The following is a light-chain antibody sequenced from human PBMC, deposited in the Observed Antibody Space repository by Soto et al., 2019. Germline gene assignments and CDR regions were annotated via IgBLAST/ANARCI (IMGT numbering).Light chain of an antibody. CDR3: QHYNSYSEA. CDR2: KAS. J-gene: IGKJ1*01. V-gene: IGKV1-5*03. CDR1: QTISSW. Sequence: DIPMAPSPSTPSGSVGDRVTITCRASQTISSWLAWYQQKPGKAPKLLIYKASTLKSGVPSRFSGSGSGTEFTLTISSLQPDDFATYYCQHYNSYSEAFGQGTK.